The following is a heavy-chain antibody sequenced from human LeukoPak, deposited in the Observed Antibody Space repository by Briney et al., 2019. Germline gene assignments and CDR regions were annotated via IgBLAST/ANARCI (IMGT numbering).Heavy chain of an antibody. Sequence: PGESLTLSCAASGFTFSSSWMNWVRQAPGKVREWVASINEDGSEKYYVDSVKGRFTVSRDNAKNSLYLQMNSLTDEDTALYYCAREVDIGGYCNDGYCQWGQGTLVTVSS. CDR3: AREVDIGGYCNDGYCQ. CDR1: GFTFSSSW. CDR2: INEDGSEK. D-gene: IGHD2-15*01. V-gene: IGHV3-7*03. J-gene: IGHJ4*02.